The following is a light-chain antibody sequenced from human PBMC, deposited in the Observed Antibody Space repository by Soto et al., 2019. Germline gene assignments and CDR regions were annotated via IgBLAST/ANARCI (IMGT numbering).Light chain of an antibody. CDR3: QQYDSYVWT. V-gene: IGKV1-5*01. Sequence: DIQMTQSPSTVSASVGDRVTITCRASRSISSWLAWYQTKPGKAPKFLIYDASNLESGVPSRFSGSGSGTEFTLTITSLQPDDFATYYCQQYDSYVWTFGQGTKVDIK. CDR2: DAS. CDR1: RSISSW. J-gene: IGKJ1*01.